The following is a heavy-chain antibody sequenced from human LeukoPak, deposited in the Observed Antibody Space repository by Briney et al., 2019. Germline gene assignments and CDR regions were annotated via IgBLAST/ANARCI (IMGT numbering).Heavy chain of an antibody. D-gene: IGHD3-3*01. CDR1: GGSISSYY. Sequence: SETLSLTCTVSGGSISSYYWSWIRQPPGKGLEWIGYIYYSGSTNYNPSLKSRVTISVDTSKNQFSLKLSSVTAADTAVYYCARAGPLRFLEWGYNWFDPWGQGTLVTVSS. CDR3: ARAGPLRFLEWGYNWFDP. V-gene: IGHV4-59*12. J-gene: IGHJ5*02. CDR2: IYYSGST.